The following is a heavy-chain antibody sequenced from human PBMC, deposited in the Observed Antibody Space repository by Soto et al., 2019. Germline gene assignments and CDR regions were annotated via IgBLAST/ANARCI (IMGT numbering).Heavy chain of an antibody. Sequence: GGSLRLSCAASGFTVSSNYMSWVRQAPGKGLEWVSVIYSGGSTYYADSVKGRFTISRDNSKNTLYLQMNSLRAEDTAVYYCARGNSGYDGLVYYYYYGMDVWGQGTTVTVSS. CDR2: IYSGGST. J-gene: IGHJ6*02. V-gene: IGHV3-53*01. CDR3: ARGNSGYDGLVYYYYYGMDV. D-gene: IGHD5-12*01. CDR1: GFTVSSNY.